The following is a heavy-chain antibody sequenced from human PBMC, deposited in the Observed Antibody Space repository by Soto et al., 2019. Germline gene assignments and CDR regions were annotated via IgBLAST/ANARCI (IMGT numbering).Heavy chain of an antibody. CDR3: ARGINYYDSGDDAFDI. V-gene: IGHV1-8*01. D-gene: IGHD3-10*01. J-gene: IGHJ3*02. CDR1: GYTFTSYD. CDR2: MNPNSGNT. Sequence: QVQLVQSGAEVKKPGASVKVSCKASGYTFTSYDINWVRQATGQGLEWMGWMNPNSGNTGYAQKFQGRVTMTRNTSIITAYMELSSLRSDDTAVYYCARGINYYDSGDDAFDIWGQGTMVTVSS.